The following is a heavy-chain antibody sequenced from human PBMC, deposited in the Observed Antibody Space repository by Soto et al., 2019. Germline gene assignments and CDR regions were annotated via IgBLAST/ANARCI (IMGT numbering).Heavy chain of an antibody. CDR2: IYYSGST. J-gene: IGHJ6*03. Sequence: PSETLSLTCTVSGGSISSSSYYWGWIRQPPGKGLEWIGSIYYSGSTYYNPSLKSRVTISVDTSKNQFSLKLSSVTAADTAVYYCASTMAVRGVIITFYYYMDVWGKGTTVTVSS. V-gene: IGHV4-39*01. CDR1: GGSISSSSYY. CDR3: ASTMAVRGVIITFYYYMDV. D-gene: IGHD3-10*01.